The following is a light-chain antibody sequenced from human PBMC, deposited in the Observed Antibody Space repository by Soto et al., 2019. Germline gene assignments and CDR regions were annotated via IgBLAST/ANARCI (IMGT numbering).Light chain of an antibody. V-gene: IGKV3-11*01. Sequence: EIVLTQSPATLSLFPGERATLSCRSSQSISSYLAWYQQKPGQAPGLLIYDASKSATGIPARFSGSGSGTDLTLTISSLVPEDFAVYYCQQRSSWPPITFGQGTRLEIK. J-gene: IGKJ5*01. CDR1: QSISSY. CDR2: DAS. CDR3: QQRSSWPPIT.